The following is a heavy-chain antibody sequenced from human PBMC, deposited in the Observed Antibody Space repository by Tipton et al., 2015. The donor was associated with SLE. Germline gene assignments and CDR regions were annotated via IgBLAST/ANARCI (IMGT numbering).Heavy chain of an antibody. V-gene: IGHV4-31*03. CDR3: ASGEKEFGEYYFDY. J-gene: IGHJ4*02. CDR1: GGSISSGGYY. D-gene: IGHD3-10*01. Sequence: TLSLTCTVSGGSISSGGYYWSWVRQHPGKGLEWIGYIYYSGSTYYNPSLKRRVTISVDTSKNQFSLKLSSVTAADTAVYYCASGEKEFGEYYFDYWGQGTLVTVSS. CDR2: IYYSGST.